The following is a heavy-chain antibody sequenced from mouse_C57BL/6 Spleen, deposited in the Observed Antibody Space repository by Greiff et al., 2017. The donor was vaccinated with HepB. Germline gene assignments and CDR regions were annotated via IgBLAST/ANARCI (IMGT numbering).Heavy chain of an antibody. CDR2: IDPSDSYT. CDR3: ARRYDGYYRYFDV. Sequence: QVQLKQPGAELVKPGASVKLSCKASGYTFTSYWMQWVKQRPGQGLEWIGEIDPSDSYTNYNQKFKGKATLTVDTSSSTAYMQLSSLTSEDSAVYYCARRYDGYYRYFDVWGTGTTVTVSS. D-gene: IGHD2-3*01. V-gene: IGHV1-50*01. CDR1: GYTFTSYW. J-gene: IGHJ1*03.